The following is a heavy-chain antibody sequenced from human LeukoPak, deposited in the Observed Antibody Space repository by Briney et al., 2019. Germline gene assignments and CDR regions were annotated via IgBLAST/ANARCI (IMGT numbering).Heavy chain of an antibody. Sequence: PGGSLRLSCAASGFTFSSYGMHWVRQAPGKGLEWVAFIRYDGSNKYYADSVKGRFTISRDNSKNTLYLQMNSLRAEDTAVYYCAKDLAARVYYYYMDVWGKGTTVTVSS. CDR2: IRYDGSNK. CDR3: AKDLAARVYYYYMDV. CDR1: GFTFSSYG. D-gene: IGHD6-6*01. J-gene: IGHJ6*03. V-gene: IGHV3-30*02.